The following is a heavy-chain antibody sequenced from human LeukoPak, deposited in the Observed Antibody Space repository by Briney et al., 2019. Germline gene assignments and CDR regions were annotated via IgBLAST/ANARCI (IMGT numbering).Heavy chain of an antibody. CDR2: INPNNGRT. V-gene: IGHV1-2*02. CDR1: GYTFSDYY. D-gene: IGHD1-26*01. J-gene: IGHJ4*02. Sequence: GASVKVSCKTSGYTFSDYYMHWVRQAPGQGLEWMGWINPNNGRTSYAQKFQGRVSMTRDTPISTAYMELSRLRSDDTAVYYCAREGLQGATKGYWGQGTLVTVSS. CDR3: AREGLQGATKGY.